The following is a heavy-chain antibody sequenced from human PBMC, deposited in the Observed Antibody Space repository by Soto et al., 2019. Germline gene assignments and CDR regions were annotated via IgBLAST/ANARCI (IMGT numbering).Heavy chain of an antibody. CDR1: GGSISSGGYY. J-gene: IGHJ4*02. CDR3: ARVVSYDSSGYYYLYYLDY. CDR2: IYYSGST. Sequence: TLSLTCTVSGGSISSGGYYWSWIRQHPGKGLEWIGYIYYSGSTYYNPSLKSRVTISVDTSKNQFSLKLSSVTAADTAVYYCARVVSYDSSGYYYLYYLDYWGQGTLVTVSS. D-gene: IGHD3-22*01. V-gene: IGHV4-31*03.